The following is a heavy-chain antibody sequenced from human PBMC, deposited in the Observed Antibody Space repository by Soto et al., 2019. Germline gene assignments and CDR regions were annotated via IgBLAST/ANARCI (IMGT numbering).Heavy chain of an antibody. CDR2: IIPILGIA. CDR3: ARGRYNWNSVSAWFDP. V-gene: IGHV1-69*02. D-gene: IGHD1-7*01. CDR1: GGTFSSYT. Sequence: GASVKVSCKASGGTFSSYTISWVRQAPGQGLEWMGRIIPILGIANYAQKFQGRVTITADKSTSTAYMELSSLRSEDTAVYYCARGRYNWNSVSAWFDPWGQGTLVTVSS. J-gene: IGHJ5*02.